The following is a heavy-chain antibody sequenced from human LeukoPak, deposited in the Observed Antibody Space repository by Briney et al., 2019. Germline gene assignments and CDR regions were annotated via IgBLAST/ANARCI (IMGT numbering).Heavy chain of an antibody. D-gene: IGHD3-22*01. V-gene: IGHV1-18*01. CDR2: ISGYNGNT. CDR1: GYTFTSYG. CDR3: ARGSKYYYDSSGYYFDY. Sequence: GASVKVSCKASGYTFTSYGISWVRQAPGQGLEWMGWISGYNGNTKYAQKLQGRVTMTTDTSTNTAYLELRSLRSDDTAVYYCARGSKYYYDSSGYYFDYWGQGTLVTVSS. J-gene: IGHJ4*02.